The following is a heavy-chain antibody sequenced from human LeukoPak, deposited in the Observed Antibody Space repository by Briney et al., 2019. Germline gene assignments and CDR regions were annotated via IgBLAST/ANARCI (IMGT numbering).Heavy chain of an antibody. Sequence: SETLSLTCTVSGGSISSSYWSWIRQPPGKGLEWIGYMYYSGSTNYNPSLKNRVTISVDTFKNQFSLKLSSVTAADTAMFYCARGPWSPYYFDYWGQGTLVTVSS. J-gene: IGHJ4*02. CDR2: MYYSGST. V-gene: IGHV4-59*01. D-gene: IGHD1-26*01. CDR3: ARGPWSPYYFDY. CDR1: GGSISSSY.